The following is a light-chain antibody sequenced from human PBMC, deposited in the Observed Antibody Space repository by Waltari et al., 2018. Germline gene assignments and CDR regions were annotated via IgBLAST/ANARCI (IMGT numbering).Light chain of an antibody. CDR1: TTNLGINY. Sequence: QSVLTQTPSASGTPGQRVTISCSGGTTNLGINYVSWYQQLSGTAPRLVICKNNQRPSGVPDRFSGSKSGTSASLAISGLRSEDEADYYCTVWDVSLSSWVFGGGTKLTVL. J-gene: IGLJ3*02. V-gene: IGLV1-47*01. CDR2: KNN. CDR3: TVWDVSLSSWV.